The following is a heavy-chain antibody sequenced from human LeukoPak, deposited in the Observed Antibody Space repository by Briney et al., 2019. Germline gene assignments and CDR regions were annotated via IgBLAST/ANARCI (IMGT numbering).Heavy chain of an antibody. CDR3: ARGSGNYYRVMDY. Sequence: PGGSLRFSCAASGFTFTSYWMNWVRQAPGKGLEWVANVNPDESEKYCVDSVKGRFTISRDNAKNSLYLQMNSLRAEDTAVYYCARGSGNYYRVMDYWGQGALVTVSA. CDR1: GFTFTSYW. J-gene: IGHJ4*02. CDR2: VNPDESEK. V-gene: IGHV3-7*01. D-gene: IGHD1-26*01.